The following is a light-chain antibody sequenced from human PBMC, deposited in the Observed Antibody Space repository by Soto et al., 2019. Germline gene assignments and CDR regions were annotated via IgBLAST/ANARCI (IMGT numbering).Light chain of an antibody. J-gene: IGKJ3*01. CDR1: QSVSSIY. V-gene: IGKV3-20*01. CDR3: QQYGSSRFT. Sequence: EIVLTQSPGTLSLSPGDRATLSCRASQSVSSIYLAWYQQKPGQAPRPLIYGASSRATGIPDRFSGSGSGTDFTLTISRLEPEDFAVYYCQQYGSSRFTFGPGTKVDIK. CDR2: GAS.